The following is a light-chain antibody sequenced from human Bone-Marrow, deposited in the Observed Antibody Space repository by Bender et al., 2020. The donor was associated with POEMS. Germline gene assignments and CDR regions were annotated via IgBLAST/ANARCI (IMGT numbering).Light chain of an antibody. J-gene: IGLJ2*01. CDR2: KDI. CDR1: ALVKQY. Sequence: SYELTQPPSVSVSPGQTARITCSGDALVKQYAYWYQQKPGQAPLLVIYKDIERPSGIPERFSGSSSGTTVMLTISGVQAEDEADYYCQSADSTETFVVFGGGTKLTVL. CDR3: QSADSTETFVV. V-gene: IGLV3-25*03.